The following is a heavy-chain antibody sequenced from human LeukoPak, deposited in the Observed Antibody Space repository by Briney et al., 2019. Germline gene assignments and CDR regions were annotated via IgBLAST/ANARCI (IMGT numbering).Heavy chain of an antibody. CDR1: VYIFTGYY. V-gene: IGHV1-2*02. Sequence: ASVKVSCKASVYIFTGYYIHWVRQAPGQGLEWMGWINPNSGGTDYAQKFQGRVIMTRDTSITTAYMELNSLIPDDTAVYYCARGLAIFGVVIPTFFDSWGQGTLVTVSS. J-gene: IGHJ4*02. D-gene: IGHD3-3*01. CDR3: ARGLAIFGVVIPTFFDS. CDR2: INPNSGGT.